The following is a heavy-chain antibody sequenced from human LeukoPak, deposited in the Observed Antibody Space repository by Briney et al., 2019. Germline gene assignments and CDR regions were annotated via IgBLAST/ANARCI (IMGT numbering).Heavy chain of an antibody. D-gene: IGHD3-3*01. CDR3: ARGRRDITIFGVVIIRENWFDP. V-gene: IGHV4-34*01. J-gene: IGHJ5*02. Sequence: PSETLSLTCAVYGGSFSGYYWSWLRQPPGKGLEWIGEINHSGSTNYNPPLKSRVTISVDTSKNQFSLKLSSVTAADTAVYYCARGRRDITIFGVVIIRENWFDPWGQGTLVTVSS. CDR1: GGSFSGYY. CDR2: INHSGST.